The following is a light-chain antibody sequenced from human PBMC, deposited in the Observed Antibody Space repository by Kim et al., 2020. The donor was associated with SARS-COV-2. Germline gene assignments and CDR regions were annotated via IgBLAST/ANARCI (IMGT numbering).Light chain of an antibody. CDR3: QQRSHWPPT. V-gene: IGKV3-11*01. CDR1: QSVNSD. CDR2: DAS. Sequence: LSPGERAPPSRRASQSVNSDFAWYQHRPGQAPRLLIYDASNRATGIPARFSGSVSGTDFSLIISSLEPEEFAVYSCQQRSHWPPTFGGGTKVDIK. J-gene: IGKJ4*01.